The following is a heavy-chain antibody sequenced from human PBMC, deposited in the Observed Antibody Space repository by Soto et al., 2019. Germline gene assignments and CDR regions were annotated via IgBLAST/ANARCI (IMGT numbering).Heavy chain of an antibody. CDR2: INAGNGNT. D-gene: IGHD3-22*01. CDR1: AYTLTRYS. Sequence: QVQLVQSGAEEMKPGASVKVSCKASAYTLTRYSIHWVRQAPGQRLEWMGWINAGNGNTKFSQKFQGRVTITRDTSASTAYMELRGLRSEDTAVYYCAILRTYYFDNSDNYFDFWGQGTLVTVSS. J-gene: IGHJ4*02. V-gene: IGHV1-3*05. CDR3: AILRTYYFDNSDNYFDF.